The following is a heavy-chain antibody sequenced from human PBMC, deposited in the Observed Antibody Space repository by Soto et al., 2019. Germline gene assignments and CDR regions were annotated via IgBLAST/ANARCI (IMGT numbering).Heavy chain of an antibody. CDR1: GGSITSSSYY. CDR3: MLGSGWKDFDY. J-gene: IGHJ4*02. CDR2: IYYSGST. Sequence: SETLSLTCTVSGGSITSSSYYWGWIRQPPGKGLEWIGNIYYSGSTYYNPSLKSRVAISVDTSKNQFSLKLSSVTAADTAVYYCMLGSGWKDFDYWGQGTLVTVSS. D-gene: IGHD3-22*01. V-gene: IGHV4-39*01.